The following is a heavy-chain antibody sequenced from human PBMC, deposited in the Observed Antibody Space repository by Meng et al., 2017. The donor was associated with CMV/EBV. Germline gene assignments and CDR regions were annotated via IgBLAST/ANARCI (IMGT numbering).Heavy chain of an antibody. CDR3: AREPTEHIVVVIAILTYGMDV. CDR2: ISYDGSNK. Sequence: GESLKISCAASGFTFSSYAMHWVRQAPGKGLEWVAVISYDGSNKYYADSVKGRFTISRDNSKNTLYLQMNSLRAEDTAVYYCAREPTEHIVVVIAILTYGMDVWGQGTTVTSP. CDR1: GFTFSSYA. D-gene: IGHD2-21*01. V-gene: IGHV3-30*04. J-gene: IGHJ6*02.